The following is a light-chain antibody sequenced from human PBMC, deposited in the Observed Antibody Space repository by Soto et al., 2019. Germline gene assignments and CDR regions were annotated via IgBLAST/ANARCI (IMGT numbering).Light chain of an antibody. CDR1: SSDVGGYDY. CDR2: DVT. Sequence: QSVLTQPASVSGSPGQSITISCTGTSSDVGGYDYVSWYQQHPGKAPKLMIYDVTNRPSGVSNRFSGSKSGNTASLTISGLQAEDEADYYCISYASINTYVFGTGTKLTV. J-gene: IGLJ1*01. V-gene: IGLV2-14*01. CDR3: ISYASINTYV.